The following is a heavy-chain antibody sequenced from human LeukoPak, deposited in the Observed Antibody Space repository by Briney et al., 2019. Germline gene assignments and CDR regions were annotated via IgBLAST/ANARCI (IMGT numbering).Heavy chain of an antibody. CDR1: GFRFDDYG. CDR3: ARRDNYDY. Sequence: GGSLRLSCVASGFRFDDYGMSWVRQAPGKGLVWVSRINSDGSSTSYADSVKGRLTISRDNAKNTLYLQMNSLRAEDTAVYYCARRDNYDYWGQGTLVTVSS. J-gene: IGHJ4*02. D-gene: IGHD2-15*01. CDR2: INSDGSST. V-gene: IGHV3-74*01.